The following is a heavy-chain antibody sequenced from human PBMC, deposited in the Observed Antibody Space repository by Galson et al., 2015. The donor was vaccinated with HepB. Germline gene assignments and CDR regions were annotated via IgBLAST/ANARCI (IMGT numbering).Heavy chain of an antibody. CDR3: ARDQPLDYGDHPAPGYYGMDV. D-gene: IGHD4-17*01. CDR1: GFTVSSNH. CDR2: IYSGGST. Sequence: SLRLSCAASGFTVSSNHMSWVRQAPGKGLEWVSVIYSGGSTYYADSVKGRFTISRDNSKNTLYLQMNSLRAEDTAVYYCARDQPLDYGDHPAPGYYGMDVWGQGTTVTVSS. J-gene: IGHJ6*02. V-gene: IGHV3-53*01.